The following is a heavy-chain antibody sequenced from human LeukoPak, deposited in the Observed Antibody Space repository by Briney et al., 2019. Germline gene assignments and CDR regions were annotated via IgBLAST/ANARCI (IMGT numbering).Heavy chain of an antibody. CDR1: GFTFDDYG. Sequence: GGSLRLSCAASGFTFDDYGMNWVRQAPGKGMEWVSGISWNGGRTYYADSVKGRFTISRDNAKNSLYLHMNSLRAEDTALYSCARDRSYGAFDYWGQGTLVTVSS. D-gene: IGHD1-26*01. CDR3: ARDRSYGAFDY. CDR2: ISWNGGRT. V-gene: IGHV3-20*04. J-gene: IGHJ4*02.